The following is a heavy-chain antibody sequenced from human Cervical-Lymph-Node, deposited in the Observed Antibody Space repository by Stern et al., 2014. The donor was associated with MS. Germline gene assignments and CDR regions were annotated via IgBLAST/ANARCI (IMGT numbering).Heavy chain of an antibody. V-gene: IGHV3-9*01. CDR1: GFTFDDYA. Sequence: EVQLVQSGGGLVQPGRSLRLSCAASGFTFDDYAMHWVRQAPGEGLEWVSGISGNGGKTDYADSGKGRFTIYRDNAKNSLYLQMDSLRAEDTALYYCAKDMRGGSSYAMDVWGQGTTVTVSS. CDR3: AKDMRGGSSYAMDV. D-gene: IGHD6-6*01. CDR2: ISGNGGKT. J-gene: IGHJ6*02.